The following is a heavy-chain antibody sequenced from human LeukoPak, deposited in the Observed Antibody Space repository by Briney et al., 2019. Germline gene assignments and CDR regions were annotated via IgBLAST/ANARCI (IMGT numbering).Heavy chain of an antibody. CDR2: ISSSSSYI. J-gene: IGHJ4*02. CDR1: GFTFSSYS. Sequence: GGSLRLSCAASGFTFSSYSMTWVRQAPGKGLEWVSSISSSSSYIYYADSEKGRFTISRDNAKNSLCLQMNSLRAEDTAVYYCARDLYAGNLDYWGQGTLVTVSS. CDR3: ARDLYAGNLDY. V-gene: IGHV3-21*01. D-gene: IGHD4-23*01.